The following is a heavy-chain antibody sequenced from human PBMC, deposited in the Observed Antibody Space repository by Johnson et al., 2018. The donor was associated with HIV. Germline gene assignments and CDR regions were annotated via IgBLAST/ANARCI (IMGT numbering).Heavy chain of an antibody. CDR3: ARDPDI. V-gene: IGHV3-7*01. Sequence: VQLVESGGGLVQPGGSLRLSCAASGFTFSRYWMTWVRQAPGKGLEWVANIKQDGSEKHYVDSVKGRFTISRDNSKNTLYLQMNSLRAEDTAVYYCARDPDIWGQGTMVTVSS. CDR1: GFTFSRYW. J-gene: IGHJ3*02. CDR2: IKQDGSEK.